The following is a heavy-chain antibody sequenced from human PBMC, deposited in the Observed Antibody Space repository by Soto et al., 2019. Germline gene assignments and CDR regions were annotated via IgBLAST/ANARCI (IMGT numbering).Heavy chain of an antibody. CDR1: GGSITNYY. D-gene: IGHD3-16*01. V-gene: IGHV4-4*07. J-gene: IGHJ5*02. CDR3: ARDDYKDGGNNWFDP. CDR2: IYTKERT. Sequence: PSETLSLTCTVSGGSITNYYWSWILQPAGKGLEWIGRIYTKERTNYNLSFRNRVTMSVDTSKNQFSLKLDAVTAADTAVYYCARDDYKDGGNNWFDPWGQGTLVTVSS.